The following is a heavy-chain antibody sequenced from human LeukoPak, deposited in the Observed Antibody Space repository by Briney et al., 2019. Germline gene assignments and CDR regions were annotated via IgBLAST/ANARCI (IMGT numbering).Heavy chain of an antibody. J-gene: IGHJ4*02. CDR1: GGTFSSYA. CDR3: ARDVGEGLLYFDY. CDR2: IIPILGIA. D-gene: IGHD3-16*01. V-gene: IGHV1-69*04. Sequence: ASVKVSCKASGGTFSSYAIGWVRQAPGRGLEWMGRIIPILGIANYAQKFQGRVTITADKSTSTAYMELSSLRSEDTAVYYCARDVGEGLLYFDYWGQGTLVTVSS.